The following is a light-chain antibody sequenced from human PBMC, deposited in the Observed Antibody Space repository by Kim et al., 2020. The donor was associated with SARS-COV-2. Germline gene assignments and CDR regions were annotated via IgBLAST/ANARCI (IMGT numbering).Light chain of an antibody. Sequence: GKAITFSCTGTSSDFGGYNYVSWYQQHPGKAPKLMIYDVSKRPSGVSNRFSGSKSGNTASLTISGLQAEDEADYYCSSYTSSSTWVFGGGTQLTVL. CDR2: DVS. CDR1: SSDFGGYNY. CDR3: SSYTSSSTWV. V-gene: IGLV2-14*04. J-gene: IGLJ3*02.